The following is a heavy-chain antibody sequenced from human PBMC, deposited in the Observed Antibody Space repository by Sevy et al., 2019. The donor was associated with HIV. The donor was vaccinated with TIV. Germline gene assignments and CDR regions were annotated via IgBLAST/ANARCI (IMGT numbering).Heavy chain of an antibody. CDR1: GYTFTSYG. D-gene: IGHD3-10*01. CDR2: ISAYNGNT. Sequence: ASVKVSCKASGYTFTSYGISWVRQAPGQGREWMGWISAYNGNTNYAQKLQGRVTMTTDTSTSTAYMELRSLRSDDTAVYYCARAGKSLMRGDWFDPWGQRTLVTVSS. V-gene: IGHV1-18*01. CDR3: ARAGKSLMRGDWFDP. J-gene: IGHJ5*02.